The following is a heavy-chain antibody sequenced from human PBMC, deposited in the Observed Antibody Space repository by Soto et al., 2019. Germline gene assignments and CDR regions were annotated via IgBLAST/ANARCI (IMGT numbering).Heavy chain of an antibody. D-gene: IGHD1-20*01. CDR3: ARDNWNDATHFDY. J-gene: IGHJ4*02. CDR2: ISAYNGNT. Sequence: QVQLVQSGAEVKKPGASVKVSCKASGYTFTSYGISWVRQAPGQGLEWMGWISAYNGNTNYAQKLQGRVTMTTNTSTSTAYIEQRSLRSDDTDVYYCARDNWNDATHFDYWDQGTLVTVSS. V-gene: IGHV1-18*01. CDR1: GYTFTSYG.